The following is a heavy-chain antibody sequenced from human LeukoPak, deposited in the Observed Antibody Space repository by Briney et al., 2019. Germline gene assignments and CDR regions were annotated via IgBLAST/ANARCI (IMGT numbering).Heavy chain of an antibody. D-gene: IGHD1-26*01. CDR2: INHSGST. Sequence: PSETLSLTCAVYGGSFSGYYWSWIRQPPGKGLGWIGEINHSGSTNYNPSLKSRVTISVDTSKNQFSLKLSSVTAADTAVYYCARKYSGSYLSYYYGMDVWGQGTTVTVSS. V-gene: IGHV4-34*01. CDR3: ARKYSGSYLSYYYGMDV. CDR1: GGSFSGYY. J-gene: IGHJ6*02.